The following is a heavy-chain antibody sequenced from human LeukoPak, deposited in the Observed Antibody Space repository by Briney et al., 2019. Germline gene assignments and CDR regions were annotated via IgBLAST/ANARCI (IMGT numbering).Heavy chain of an antibody. D-gene: IGHD2-2*01. CDR2: IYYSGST. Sequence: SETLSLTCTVSGGSISSSSYYWGWIRQPPGKGLEWIGSIYYSGSTYYNPSLKSRVTISVDTSKNQFSLKLSSVTAADTAVYYCARAVVPAAGTPFDYWGQGTLVTVSS. CDR3: ARAVVPAAGTPFDY. CDR1: GGSISSSSYY. V-gene: IGHV4-39*07. J-gene: IGHJ4*02.